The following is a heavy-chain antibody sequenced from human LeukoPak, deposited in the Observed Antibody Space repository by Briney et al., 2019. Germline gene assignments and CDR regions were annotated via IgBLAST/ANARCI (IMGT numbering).Heavy chain of an antibody. CDR3: AKDVYSGYDLLLVWGYYFDY. J-gene: IGHJ4*02. CDR1: GFTFSSYG. D-gene: IGHD5-12*01. V-gene: IGHV3-30*18. Sequence: GGSLRLSCAASGFTFSSYGMHWVRQAPGKGLEWVAVISYDGSNKYYADSVKGRFTISRDNSKNTLYLQMNSLRAEDTAVYYCAKDVYSGYDLLLVWGYYFDYWGQGTLVTVST. CDR2: ISYDGSNK.